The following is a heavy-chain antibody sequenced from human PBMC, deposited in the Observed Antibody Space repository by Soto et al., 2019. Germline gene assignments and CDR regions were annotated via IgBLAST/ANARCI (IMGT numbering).Heavy chain of an antibody. V-gene: IGHV4-31*01. CDR3: AGTMIVVSSVGTHLITDYYGMDV. Sequence: SETLSLTCTVSGGSISSGDYYWSWIRQHPGKGLEWIGYIYYSGSTYYNPSLKSQVTISVDTSKNQFSLKLSSVTAADTAVYYCAGTMIVVSSVGTHLITDYYGMDVWGQGTTVTVSS. D-gene: IGHD3-22*01. J-gene: IGHJ6*02. CDR2: IYYSGST. CDR1: GGSISSGDYY.